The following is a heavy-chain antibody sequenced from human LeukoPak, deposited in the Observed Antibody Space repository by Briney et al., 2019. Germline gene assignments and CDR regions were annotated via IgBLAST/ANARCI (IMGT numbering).Heavy chain of an antibody. J-gene: IGHJ4*02. CDR3: ARGGPGVLAY. Sequence: GGSLRLSCAASGFTVSSNYMTWVRQAPGKGLEWLSVMYSGGNTYYAASVEGRFTISRDNSKNTVYLQMNSLRAEDTAVYFCARGGPGVLAYWGQGTLVTVSS. CDR2: MYSGGNT. CDR1: GFTVSSNY. V-gene: IGHV3-53*01. D-gene: IGHD3-10*01.